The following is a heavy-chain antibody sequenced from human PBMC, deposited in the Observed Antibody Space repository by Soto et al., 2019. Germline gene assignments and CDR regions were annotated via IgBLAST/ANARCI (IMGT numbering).Heavy chain of an antibody. Sequence: QVQLVESGGGVVQPGRSLRLSCAASGFTFSSYGMHWVRQAPGKGLEWVAVISYDGSNKYYADSVKGRFTISRDNSKNTLYLQMNSLRAEDTAVYYCANSIQYYDFWSGYSHRDWYFDLWGRGTLVTVSS. CDR3: ANSIQYYDFWSGYSHRDWYFDL. CDR1: GFTFSSYG. CDR2: ISYDGSNK. D-gene: IGHD3-3*01. J-gene: IGHJ2*01. V-gene: IGHV3-30*18.